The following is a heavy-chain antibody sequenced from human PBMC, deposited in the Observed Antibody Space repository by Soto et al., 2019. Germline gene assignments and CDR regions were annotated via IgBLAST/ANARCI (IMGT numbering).Heavy chain of an antibody. CDR3: AHSTVPAAICVPVMRNWFDP. CDR1: GFSLSTSGVG. V-gene: IGHV2-5*02. J-gene: IGHJ5*02. CDR2: IYWDDDK. D-gene: IGHD2-2*01. Sequence: QITLKESGPTLVKPTQTLTLTCTFSGFSLSTSGVGVGWIRQPPGKALEWLALIYWDDDKRYSPSLKSRLTITKDTSKNQVVLTMTNMDPVDTATYYCAHSTVPAAICVPVMRNWFDPWGQGTLVTVSS.